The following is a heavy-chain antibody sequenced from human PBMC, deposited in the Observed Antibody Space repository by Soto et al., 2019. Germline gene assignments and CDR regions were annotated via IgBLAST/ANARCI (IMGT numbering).Heavy chain of an antibody. CDR3: ARPDKGEAARLTDAFDI. D-gene: IGHD6-6*01. CDR1: GFTFSSYA. Sequence: GGSLRLSCAASGFTFSSYAMHWVRQAPGKGLEWVAVISYDGSNKYYADSVKGRFTISRDNSKNTLYLQMNSLRAEDTAVYYCARPDKGEAARLTDAFDIWGQGTMVTVSS. V-gene: IGHV3-30-3*01. CDR2: ISYDGSNK. J-gene: IGHJ3*02.